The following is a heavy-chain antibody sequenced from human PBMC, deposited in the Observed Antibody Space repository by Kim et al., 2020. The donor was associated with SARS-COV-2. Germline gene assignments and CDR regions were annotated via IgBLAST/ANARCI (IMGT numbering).Heavy chain of an antibody. D-gene: IGHD6-6*01. Sequence: GGSLRLSCAASGFTFSTYGMHWVRQAPGKGLEWVAMIWNDGSNKYYADSMKGRFTISRDNSKNRLYLQMTSLRAEDTAVYYCATEYSSSSAFDYWGQGTLVTVSS. CDR1: GFTFSTYG. CDR2: IWNDGSNK. J-gene: IGHJ4*02. CDR3: ATEYSSSSAFDY. V-gene: IGHV3-33*01.